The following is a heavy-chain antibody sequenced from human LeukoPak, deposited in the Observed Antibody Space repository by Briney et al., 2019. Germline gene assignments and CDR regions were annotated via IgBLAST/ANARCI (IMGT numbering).Heavy chain of an antibody. D-gene: IGHD4-17*01. Sequence: SETLSLTCAVYGGSFSGYYWSWIRQPPGKGLEWIGEINHSGSTNYNPSLKSRVTISVDTSKNQFSLKLSSVTAADTAVYYCARGRQNYGDYPYWGQGTLVTVSS. J-gene: IGHJ4*02. CDR2: INHSGST. V-gene: IGHV4-34*01. CDR3: ARGRQNYGDYPY. CDR1: GGSFSGYY.